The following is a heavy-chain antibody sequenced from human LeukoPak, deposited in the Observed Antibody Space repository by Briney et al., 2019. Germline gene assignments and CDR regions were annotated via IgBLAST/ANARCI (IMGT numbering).Heavy chain of an antibody. CDR2: IVVGSGNT. Sequence: GASEKVSCKASGFTFTSSAMQWVRQARGQRLEWIGWIVVGSGNTNYAQKFQERVTITRDMSTSTAYMELSSLRSEDTAVCYCAASSGYYFDYYYYYMDVWGKGTTVTVSS. CDR1: GFTFTSSA. CDR3: AASSGYYFDYYYYYMDV. V-gene: IGHV1-58*02. D-gene: IGHD3-22*01. J-gene: IGHJ6*03.